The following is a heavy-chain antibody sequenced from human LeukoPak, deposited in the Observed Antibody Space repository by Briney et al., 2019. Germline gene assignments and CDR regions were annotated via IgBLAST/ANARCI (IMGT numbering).Heavy chain of an antibody. Sequence: SQTLSLSCTVSGVSISSGCYYWGWIRQHPGNGLEWIVYIYDSASTYYNASLKRRVTIAVDTTKNELPLKLSSVTAADAAVYYCATINQYGDSEVTSGGKGTWFTVSS. V-gene: IGHV4-31*03. CDR3: ATINQYGDSEVTS. J-gene: IGHJ4*02. D-gene: IGHD4-17*01. CDR2: IYDSAST. CDR1: GVSISSGCYY.